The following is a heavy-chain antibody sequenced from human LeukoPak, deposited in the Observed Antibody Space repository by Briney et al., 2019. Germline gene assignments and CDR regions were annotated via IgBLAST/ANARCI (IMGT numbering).Heavy chain of an antibody. CDR1: GFTFSSYS. V-gene: IGHV3-21*01. D-gene: IGHD3-10*01. Sequence: GGPLRLSCADSGFTFSSYSMNWVRQAPGKGLEWVSSISSSSSYIYYADSVKGRFTISRDNAKNSLYLQMNSLRAEDTAVYYCARDSGFYYYYYGMDVWGQGTTVTVSS. J-gene: IGHJ6*02. CDR2: ISSSSSYI. CDR3: ARDSGFYYYYYGMDV.